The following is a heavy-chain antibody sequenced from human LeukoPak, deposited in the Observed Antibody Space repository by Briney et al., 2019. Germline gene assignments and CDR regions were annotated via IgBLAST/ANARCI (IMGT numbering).Heavy chain of an antibody. V-gene: IGHV4-39*07. J-gene: IGHJ4*02. Sequence: SETLSLTCTVSGGSISSSSYYWGWIRQPPGKGLEWIGSIYHSGSTYYNPSLKSRVTISVDTSKNQFSLKLSSVTAADTAVYYCARDRGYSYGYKYYFDYWGQGTLVTVSS. CDR2: IYHSGST. CDR1: GGSISSSSYY. CDR3: ARDRGYSYGYKYYFDY. D-gene: IGHD5-18*01.